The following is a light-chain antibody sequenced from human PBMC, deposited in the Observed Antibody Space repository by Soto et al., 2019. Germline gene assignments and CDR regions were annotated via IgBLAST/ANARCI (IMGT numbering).Light chain of an antibody. V-gene: IGKV3-15*01. J-gene: IGKJ1*01. CDR1: QSVSSN. CDR3: QQYNIWSWT. CDR2: GAS. Sequence: EIVMTQSPATLSVSPGERATLSCRASQSVSSNLAWYQQKPGQAPRLLIYGASTRATGIPARFSGSGSGTEFTLTISSLQSEDFAVYYCQQYNIWSWTFGQGTKV.